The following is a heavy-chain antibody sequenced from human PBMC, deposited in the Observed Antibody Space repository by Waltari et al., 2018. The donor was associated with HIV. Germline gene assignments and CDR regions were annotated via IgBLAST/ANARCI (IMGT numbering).Heavy chain of an antibody. CDR3: AKDNGGGHLHP. CDR2: MRYEATNK. J-gene: IGHJ1*01. Sequence: QVQLVESGGGVVQPGGSLSLSCAASGFTFSASAIPWVRQAPGKGLEWVAFMRYEATNKYYIDSVKGRITISRDNSKNTLYLQMNTLRAEDTALYYCAKDNGGGHLHPWGQGTLVIVSS. D-gene: IGHD7-27*01. V-gene: IGHV3-30*02. CDR1: GFTFSASA.